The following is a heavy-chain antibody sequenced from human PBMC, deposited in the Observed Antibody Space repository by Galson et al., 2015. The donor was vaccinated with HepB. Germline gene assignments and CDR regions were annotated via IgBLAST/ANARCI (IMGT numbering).Heavy chain of an antibody. CDR2: INPSGGST. CDR3: ARNDDFWSGYKNPFDP. Sequence: SVKVSCKASGYTFTSYYMHWVRQAPGQGLEWMGIINPSGGSTSYAQKFQGRVTMTRDTSTSTVYMELSSLRSEDTAVYYCARNDDFWSGYKNPFDPWGQGTLVTVSS. CDR1: GYTFTSYY. V-gene: IGHV1-46*01. J-gene: IGHJ5*02. D-gene: IGHD3-3*01.